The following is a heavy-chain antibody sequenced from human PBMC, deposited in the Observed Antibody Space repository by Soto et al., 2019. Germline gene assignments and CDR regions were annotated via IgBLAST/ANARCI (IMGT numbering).Heavy chain of an antibody. CDR1: GFTFSSSE. Sequence: EVQLVESGGGLIQPGGSLRLSCAASGFTFSSSEMYWVRQAPGKGLEWVSYIHPSGQPIFYADSVKGRFTISRDNAKNSLYLPMSSLRAEDSAVYYCARRASRWGQGTMVTVSS. D-gene: IGHD1-26*01. CDR3: ARRASR. V-gene: IGHV3-48*03. CDR2: IHPSGQPI. J-gene: IGHJ3*01.